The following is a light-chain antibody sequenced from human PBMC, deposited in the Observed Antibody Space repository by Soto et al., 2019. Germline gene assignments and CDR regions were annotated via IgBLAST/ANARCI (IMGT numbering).Light chain of an antibody. J-gene: IGKJ1*01. Sequence: EIVLTQSPGTLSLSPGERATLSCRASQSVSSSYLAWYQQKPGQAPRLLIYGASSRATGIPDRFSGSGSGTDFTLTISRLQSEDFAVYYCQQYYNWPRTFGQGTKVDIK. CDR3: QQYYNWPRT. CDR2: GAS. V-gene: IGKV3-20*01. CDR1: QSVSSSY.